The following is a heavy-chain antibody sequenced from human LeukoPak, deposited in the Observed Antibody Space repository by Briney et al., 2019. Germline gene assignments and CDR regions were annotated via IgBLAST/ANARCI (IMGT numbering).Heavy chain of an antibody. D-gene: IGHD3-22*01. CDR3: AREYYYDSSIRRAFDI. CDR2: IYYSGST. CDR1: GGSISSYY. V-gene: IGHV4-59*12. J-gene: IGHJ3*02. Sequence: SETLSLTCTVSGGSISSYYWSWIRQPPGKGLEWIGYIYYSGSTNYNPSLKSRVTISVDTSKNQFSLKLSSVTAADTAVYYCAREYYYDSSIRRAFDIWGQGTMVTVSS.